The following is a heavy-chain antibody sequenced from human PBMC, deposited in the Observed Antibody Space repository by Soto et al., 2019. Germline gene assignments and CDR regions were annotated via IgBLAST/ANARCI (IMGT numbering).Heavy chain of an antibody. D-gene: IGHD3-3*01. CDR2: ISGSGGST. CDR1: GFTFSSYA. Sequence: GGSLRLSCAASGFTFSSYAMSWVRQAPGKGLEWVSAISGSGGSTYYADSVKGRFTISRDNSKNTLYLQMNSLRAEDTAVYYCASITIFGVVINSVYDYYGMDVWGQGTTVTVSS. V-gene: IGHV3-23*01. J-gene: IGHJ6*02. CDR3: ASITIFGVVINSVYDYYGMDV.